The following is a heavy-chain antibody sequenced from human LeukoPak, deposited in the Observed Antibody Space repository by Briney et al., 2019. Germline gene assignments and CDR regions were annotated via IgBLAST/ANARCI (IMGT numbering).Heavy chain of an antibody. CDR3: ASSVYCSGGSCYSSFDY. CDR2: MNPNSGNT. CDR1: GYIFTSYD. J-gene: IGHJ4*02. V-gene: IGHV1-8*01. Sequence: ASVKVSCKASGYIFTSYDINWVRQATGQGLEWMGWMNPNSGNTAYAQKFQGRVTMTRNTSISTAHMELSSLRSEDTAVYYCASSVYCSGGSCYSSFDYWGQGTLVTVSS. D-gene: IGHD2-15*01.